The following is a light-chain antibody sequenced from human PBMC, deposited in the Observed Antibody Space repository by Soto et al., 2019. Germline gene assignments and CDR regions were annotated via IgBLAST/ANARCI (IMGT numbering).Light chain of an antibody. CDR1: QHINSW. V-gene: IGKV1-12*01. J-gene: IGKJ2*01. CDR2: AAS. CDR3: QHTNSFPYA. Sequence: DIQMTQSPSSVSASVGDRVTITCRASQHINSWVAWYQQKPGKDPKLLMYAASSLQRGVPSRFSGSGSGTDFSLTISSLQPEDSATYYCQHTNSFPYAFGQGTKLEIK.